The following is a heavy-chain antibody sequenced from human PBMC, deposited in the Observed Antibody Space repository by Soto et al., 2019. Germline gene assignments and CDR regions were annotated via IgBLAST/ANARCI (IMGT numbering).Heavy chain of an antibody. J-gene: IGHJ5*02. D-gene: IGHD2-2*01. V-gene: IGHV1-18*01. Sequence: GASVKVSCKASGYTFTRYGITWVRQAPGQGLEWMGWISTFNSNTNYAQNLQGRVTMTTDTSTSTAYMELRSLRSDDTAVYYCARGYCSSSSCYGAWNLFDPWGQGTLVTVSS. CDR1: GYTFTRYG. CDR2: ISTFNSNT. CDR3: ARGYCSSSSCYGAWNLFDP.